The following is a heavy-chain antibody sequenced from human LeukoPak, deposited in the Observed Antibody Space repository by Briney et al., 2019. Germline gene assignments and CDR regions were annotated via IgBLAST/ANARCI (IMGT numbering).Heavy chain of an antibody. CDR3: ARDQEGFDY. CDR1: GGSISSYY. CDR2: IYYSGST. J-gene: IGHJ4*02. Sequence: SETLSLTCTVSGGSISSYYWSWIRQPPGKGLEWIGYIYYSGSTNYNPSLKSRVTISVDTSKNQFSLKLSSVTAADTAVYYCARDQEGFDYWGQGTLVTVSS. V-gene: IGHV4-59*01.